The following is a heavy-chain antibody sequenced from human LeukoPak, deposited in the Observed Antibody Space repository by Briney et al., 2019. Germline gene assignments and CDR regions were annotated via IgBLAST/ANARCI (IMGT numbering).Heavy chain of an antibody. CDR3: ARVRVNYVWGNYPVDY. J-gene: IGHJ4*02. CDR2: ISGNNGNT. D-gene: IGHD3-16*02. CDR1: GYTFTSYG. Sequence: ASVKVSCKASGYTFTSYGISWVRQAPGQGLGWMGSISGNNGNTNYAQKLQGRVTMTTDTSTSTAYVELRSLRSDDTALYYCARVRVNYVWGNYPVDYWGQGTLVTVSS. V-gene: IGHV1-18*01.